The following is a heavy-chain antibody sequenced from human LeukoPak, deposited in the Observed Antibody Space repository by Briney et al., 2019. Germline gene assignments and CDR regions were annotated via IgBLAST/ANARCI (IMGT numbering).Heavy chain of an antibody. Sequence: SETLSLTCTVSGYSISSGYYWGWIRQPPGKGLEWIGSIYHSGSTYYNPSLKSRVTISVDKSKNQFSLKLSPVIAADTAVYYCARTTEGYCSSASCFGFSYSYYMDVWGKGTTVTISS. D-gene: IGHD2-2*01. CDR2: IYHSGST. CDR1: GYSISSGYY. V-gene: IGHV4-38-2*02. J-gene: IGHJ6*03. CDR3: ARTTEGYCSSASCFGFSYSYYMDV.